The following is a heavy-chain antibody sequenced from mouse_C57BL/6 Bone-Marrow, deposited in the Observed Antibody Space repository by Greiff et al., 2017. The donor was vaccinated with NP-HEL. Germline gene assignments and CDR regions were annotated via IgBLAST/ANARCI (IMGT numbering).Heavy chain of an antibody. CDR2: IDPETGGT. D-gene: IGHD1-1*01. J-gene: IGHJ2*01. CDR3: TRHGSSSFDY. V-gene: IGHV1-15*01. CDR1: GYTFTDYE. Sequence: QVQLKESGAELVRPGASVTLSCKASGYTFTDYEMHWVKQTPVHGLEWIGAIDPETGGTAYNQKFKGKAILTADKSSSTAYMELRSLTSEDSAVYYCTRHGSSSFDYWGQGTTLTVSS.